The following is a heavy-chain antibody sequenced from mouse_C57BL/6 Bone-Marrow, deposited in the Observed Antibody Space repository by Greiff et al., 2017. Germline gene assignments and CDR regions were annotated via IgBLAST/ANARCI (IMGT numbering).Heavy chain of an antibody. CDR1: GYTFTSYW. V-gene: IGHV1-64*01. J-gene: IGHJ1*03. Sequence: QVQLQQPGAELVKPGASVKLSCKASGYTFTSYWMHWVKQRPGQGLEWIGMIHPNSGSTNYNEKFKSKATLTVDKSSSTAYMQLSSRTSEDSAVYYCARPYGSSYDWYFDVWGTGTTVTVSS. D-gene: IGHD1-1*01. CDR2: IHPNSGST. CDR3: ARPYGSSYDWYFDV.